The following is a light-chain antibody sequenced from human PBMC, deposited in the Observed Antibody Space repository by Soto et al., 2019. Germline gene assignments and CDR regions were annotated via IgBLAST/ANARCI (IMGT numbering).Light chain of an antibody. CDR1: SSDVGGYHY. CDR2: DVS. J-gene: IGLJ2*01. V-gene: IGLV2-14*03. CDR3: ASFTNSGTVV. Sequence: QSALTQPASFSGSPGQSITISCSGSSSDVGGYHYVSWYQQHPGKAPKLMIFDVSNRPSGVSNRFSASKSGNTASLTISGLQAEDEDDYYCASFTNSGTVVFGEGTKLTVL.